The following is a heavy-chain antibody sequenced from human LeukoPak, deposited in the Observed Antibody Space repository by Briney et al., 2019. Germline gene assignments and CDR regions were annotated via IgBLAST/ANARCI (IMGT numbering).Heavy chain of an antibody. CDR2: IRYDGSNK. D-gene: IGHD1-1*01. CDR3: AKSWNDVKYHYGMDV. V-gene: IGHV3-30*02. CDR1: GFTFSDYY. J-gene: IGHJ6*02. Sequence: GGSLRLSCAASGFTFSDYYMSWIRQAPGKGLEWVAFIRYDGSNKYYADSVKGRFTISRDNSKNTLYLQMNSLRAEDTAVYYCAKSWNDVKYHYGMDVWGQGTTVTVSS.